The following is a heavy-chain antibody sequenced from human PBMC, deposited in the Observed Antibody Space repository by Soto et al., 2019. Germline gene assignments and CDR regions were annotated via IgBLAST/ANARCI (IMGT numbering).Heavy chain of an antibody. D-gene: IGHD3-22*01. V-gene: IGHV1-69*10. J-gene: IGHJ4*02. CDR2: IIPILGIA. Sequence: ASVKVSCKASGGTFSSYAISWVRQAPGQGLEWMGGIIPILGIANYAQKFQGRVTITADKSTSTAYVELSSLRSEDTAVYYCASRREYDSSGYYFDYWGQGTLVTVSS. CDR1: GGTFSSYA. CDR3: ASRREYDSSGYYFDY.